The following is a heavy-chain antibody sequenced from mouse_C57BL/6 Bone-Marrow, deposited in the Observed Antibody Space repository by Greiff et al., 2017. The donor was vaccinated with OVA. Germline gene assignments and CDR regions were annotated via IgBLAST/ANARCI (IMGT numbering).Heavy chain of an antibody. Sequence: ELTVVESGGGLVKPGGSLKLSCAASGFTFSDYGMHWVRQAPEKGLEWVAYISSGSSTIYYADTVKGRFTISRDNAKNTLCLQMTSLRSEDTAMYYCARGSYWYFDVWGTGTTVTVSS. V-gene: IGHV5-17*01. CDR3: ARGSYWYFDV. CDR1: GFTFSDYG. J-gene: IGHJ1*03. CDR2: ISSGSSTI.